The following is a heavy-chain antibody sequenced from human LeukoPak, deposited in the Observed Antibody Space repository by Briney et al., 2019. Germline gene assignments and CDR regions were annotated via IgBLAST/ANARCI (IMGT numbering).Heavy chain of an antibody. CDR1: GGSFSSYY. V-gene: IGHV4-59*08. CDR3: AGSYCSGGSCYSNY. Sequence: SSETLSLTCTVSGGSFSSYYWSWIRQPPGKGLEWIGYIYYSGSTNYNPSLKSRVTISVDTSKNQFSLKLSSVTAADTAVYYCAGSYCSGGSCYSNYWGQGTLVTVSS. J-gene: IGHJ4*02. CDR2: IYYSGST. D-gene: IGHD2-15*01.